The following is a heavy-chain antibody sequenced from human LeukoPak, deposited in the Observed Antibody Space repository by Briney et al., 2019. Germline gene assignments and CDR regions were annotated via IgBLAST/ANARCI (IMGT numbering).Heavy chain of an antibody. J-gene: IGHJ4*02. D-gene: IGHD2-2*01. CDR1: GFTFSSYA. V-gene: IGHV3-23*01. CDR2: ISGSGGST. Sequence: GGSLRLSCAASGFTFSSYAMSWVRQAPGKGLEWVSAISGSGGSTYYADSVKGRFTISRDNSKNTLYLQMNSLRAEDTAVYYCANPSRYCSSTSCGGVWGQGTLVTVSS. CDR3: ANPSRYCSSTSCGGV.